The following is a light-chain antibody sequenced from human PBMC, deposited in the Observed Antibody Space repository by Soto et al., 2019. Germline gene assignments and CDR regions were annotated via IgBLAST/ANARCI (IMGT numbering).Light chain of an antibody. Sequence: EIVLTQSPGTLSLSPGERATLSCRASQSVSSGYLAWYQQKPGQAPRLLIYGASSRATGIPDRFSGSGSGTDFTLTISRLEPEDFAVYFCQQYGSSPLCTFGQGTKLEIK. CDR3: QQYGSSPLCT. CDR2: GAS. CDR1: QSVSSGY. V-gene: IGKV3-20*01. J-gene: IGKJ2*02.